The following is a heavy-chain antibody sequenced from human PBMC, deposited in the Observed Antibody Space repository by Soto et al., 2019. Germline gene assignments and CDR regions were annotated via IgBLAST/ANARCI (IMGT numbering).Heavy chain of an antibody. V-gene: IGHV6-1*01. D-gene: IGHD2-2*01. CDR3: EREYCSSTSCYVLEGRLIYYYYYGMDV. Sequence: PSQTLSLTCVISGDSVSSNSAAWNWIRQSPSRGLEWLGRTYYRSKWYNDYAVSVKSRITINPDTSKNQFSLQLNSVTPEDTAVYYCEREYCSSTSCYVLEGRLIYYYYYGMDVSGPGTTVTVYS. CDR2: TYYRSKWYN. J-gene: IGHJ6*02. CDR1: GDSVSSNSAA.